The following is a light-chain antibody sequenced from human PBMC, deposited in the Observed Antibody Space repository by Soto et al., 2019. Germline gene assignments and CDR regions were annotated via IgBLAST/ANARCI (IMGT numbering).Light chain of an antibody. CDR3: QQLNSSPLT. J-gene: IGKJ4*01. V-gene: IGKV1-9*01. Sequence: DIQLTQSPSFLSASVGDRVTITCRASQDISDYLAWYQQRPGKAPKLLIYAASTLQSGVPSRLSGSGSGTEFTLTISSLHPEDFATYSFQQLNSSPLTFGGGTQVEIK. CDR2: AAS. CDR1: QDISDY.